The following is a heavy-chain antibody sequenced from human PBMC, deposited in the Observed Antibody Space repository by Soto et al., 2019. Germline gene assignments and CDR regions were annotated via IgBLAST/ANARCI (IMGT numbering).Heavy chain of an antibody. CDR2: MTYDGATE. CDR3: ARVRLTISVNDALDV. CDR1: GFPFSDYV. Sequence: QVHLVESGGGVVQPGRSLRLSCAASGFPFSDYVIHWVRQAAGKGLEWVAAMTYDGATEYYADSVKGRFTVSRDNSKRTLSLQMNSPRPEDTAVYYCARVRLTISVNDALDVWGQGTTVTVS. J-gene: IGHJ3*01. V-gene: IGHV3-30*14. D-gene: IGHD3-10*01.